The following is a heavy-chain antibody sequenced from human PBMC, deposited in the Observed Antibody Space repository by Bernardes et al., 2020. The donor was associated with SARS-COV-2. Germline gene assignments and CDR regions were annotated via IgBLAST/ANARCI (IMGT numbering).Heavy chain of an antibody. CDR2: IYSGGTT. CDR3: ARGYCGGGICYPVYFDS. V-gene: IGHV3-53*01. J-gene: IGHJ4*02. Sequence: GGSLRLSCAASGFSVSSNYMSWVRQAPGKGLEWVSIIYSGGTTHNTDSVKGRFTISRDNSKNTVYLQMSSLRADDTAVYYCARGYCGGGICYPVYFDSWGQGTLVTVSS. D-gene: IGHD2-15*01. CDR1: GFSVSSNY.